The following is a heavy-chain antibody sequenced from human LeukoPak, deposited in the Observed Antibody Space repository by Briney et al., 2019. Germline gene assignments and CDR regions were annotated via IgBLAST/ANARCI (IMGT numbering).Heavy chain of an antibody. CDR3: ASTPPYHIYRNYYFDY. CDR1: GYTFTGYY. CDR2: INPNSGGT. V-gene: IGHV1-2*06. Sequence: GASVKVSCKASGYTFTGYYMHWVRQAPGQGLEWMGRINPNSGGTNYAQKFQGRVTMTRDTSISTAYMELSRLRSDDTAVYYCASTPPYHIYRNYYFDYWGQGTLVTVSS. D-gene: IGHD4-11*01. J-gene: IGHJ4*02.